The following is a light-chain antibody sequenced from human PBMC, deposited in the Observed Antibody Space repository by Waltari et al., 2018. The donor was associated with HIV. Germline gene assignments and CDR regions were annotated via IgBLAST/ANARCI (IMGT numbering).Light chain of an antibody. V-gene: IGLV1-36*01. CDR1: RSNIAVNA. Sequence: SVLTQPLSVSEGPGQEVIISCSGKRSNIAVNAVNWHQPLPGNPPKLLVFYSNVLPSGVSDRFSGSRSGTSAALAITGLQSDDEGLYYCAAWDDSLNVVVFGGGTKLSVL. J-gene: IGLJ2*01. CDR2: YSN. CDR3: AAWDDSLNVVV.